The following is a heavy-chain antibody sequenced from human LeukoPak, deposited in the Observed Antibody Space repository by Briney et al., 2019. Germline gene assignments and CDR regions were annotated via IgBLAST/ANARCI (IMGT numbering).Heavy chain of an antibody. CDR2: ISYDGNNK. V-gene: IGHV3-30*03. D-gene: IGHD4-11*01. CDR1: GFXFSRYG. CDR3: AREYQDYTLAY. J-gene: IGHJ4*02. Sequence: GGSLRLSCAASGFXFSRYGIHWVRQAPGTGLEWVAVISYDGNNKYYANSVKGRFTISRDNSRNTLYLQMNSLRPEDTAVYYCAREYQDYTLAYWGQGALVTVSS.